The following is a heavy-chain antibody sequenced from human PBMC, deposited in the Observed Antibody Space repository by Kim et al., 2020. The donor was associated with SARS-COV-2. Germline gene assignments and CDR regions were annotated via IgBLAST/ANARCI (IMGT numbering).Heavy chain of an antibody. V-gene: IGHV1-18*01. J-gene: IGHJ6*02. CDR3: ARSEPRVSVFYYGMDV. D-gene: IGHD6-13*01. CDR2: ISAYNGNT. Sequence: ASVKVSCKASGYTFTSYGISWVRQAPGQGLEWMGWISAYNGNTNYAQKLQGRVTMTTDTSTSTAYMELRSLRSDDTAVYYCARSEPRVSVFYYGMDVWGQGTTVTVSS. CDR1: GYTFTSYG.